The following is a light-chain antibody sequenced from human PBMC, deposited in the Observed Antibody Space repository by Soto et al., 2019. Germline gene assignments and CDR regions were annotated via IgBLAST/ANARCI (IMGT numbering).Light chain of an antibody. Sequence: EVVLTQSPGTLSLSPGERVTVSCRASQNVRKYLAWYQQKPGQAPRLVIYGAGTRGSGVPDRFSGSGSGTDFTLTIHSLESDDSAFYYCHQYGESPPTFGGGTKVEI. CDR3: HQYGESPPT. J-gene: IGKJ4*01. V-gene: IGKV3-20*01. CDR1: QNVRKY. CDR2: GAG.